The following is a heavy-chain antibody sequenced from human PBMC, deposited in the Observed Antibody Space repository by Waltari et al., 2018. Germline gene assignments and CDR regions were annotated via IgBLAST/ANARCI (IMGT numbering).Heavy chain of an antibody. CDR1: GFKFSAYA. CDR2: IGSSSSFM. J-gene: IGHJ6*02. V-gene: IGHV3-21*02. Sequence: EVQLVESGGGLVKPGGSLRLSCVGSGFKFSAYAMNWVRQAPGKGLEWVSSIGSSSSFMDYADSVRGRFTVSRDNAKNTLYLQMDTLRAEDTAVYYCAREGAEQWVVEDYGMDVWGQGTTVTVSS. D-gene: IGHD6-19*01. CDR3: AREGAEQWVVEDYGMDV.